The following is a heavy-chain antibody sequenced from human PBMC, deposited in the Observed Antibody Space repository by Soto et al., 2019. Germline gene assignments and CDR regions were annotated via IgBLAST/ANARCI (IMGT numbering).Heavy chain of an antibody. V-gene: IGHV4-61*01. D-gene: IGHD5-18*01. J-gene: IGHJ4*02. CDR1: GGSVSSGSYY. CDR3: VGYVDTAMVLLDY. Sequence: PSETLSLTCTVSGGSVSSGSYYWSWIRQPPGKGLEWIGYIYNSGSTNYNPSLKSQVNISVDTSKNQFSLKLSSVTAADTAVYYCVGYVDTAMVLLDYWGQGTLVTVSS. CDR2: IYNSGST.